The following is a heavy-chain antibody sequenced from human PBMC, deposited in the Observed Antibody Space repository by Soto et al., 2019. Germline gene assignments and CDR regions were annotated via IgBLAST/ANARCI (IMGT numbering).Heavy chain of an antibody. CDR2: ISGSGFTI. CDR3: LRGIDEREPAAKFDS. J-gene: IGHJ4*02. CDR1: GFTFSDYY. D-gene: IGHD1-1*01. Sequence: QVQLVESGGGLVKPGGSLRLSCVASGFTFSDYYMNWIRQAPGKGLEWVSYISGSGFTIYYADSVKGRFTISRDNAEDSLYLQMNNMRVEHTALYYCLRGIDEREPAAKFDSSGQGTLVTVSS. V-gene: IGHV3-11*01.